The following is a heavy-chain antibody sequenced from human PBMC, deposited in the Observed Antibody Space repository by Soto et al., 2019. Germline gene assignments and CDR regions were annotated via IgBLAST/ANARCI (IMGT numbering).Heavy chain of an antibody. CDR3: AKGGRDGFDV. J-gene: IGHJ3*01. CDR1: GGSISPFY. CDR2: IYITGST. V-gene: IGHV4-4*07. D-gene: IGHD3-10*01. Sequence: QVQLQESGPGLVKPSETLSLTCTVSGGSISPFYWNWIRQSAGKGLEWIGRIYITGSTNYNPSFRSRVSMSVDTSKSQFSLKLTSVTAADTALYFCAKGGRDGFDVWGQGTMVTVSS.